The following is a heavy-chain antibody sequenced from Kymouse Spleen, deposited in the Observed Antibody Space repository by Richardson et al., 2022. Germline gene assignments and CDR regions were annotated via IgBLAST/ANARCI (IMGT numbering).Heavy chain of an antibody. Sequence: QLQLQESGPGLVKPSETLSLTCTVSGGSISSSSYYWGWIRQPPGKGLEWIGSIYYSGSTYYNPSLKSRVTISVDTSKNQFSLKLSSVTAADTAVYYCARHYYDRTPPHYYYYGMDVWGQGTTVTVSS. D-gene: IGHD3-22*01. CDR2: IYYSGST. CDR1: GGSISSSSYY. CDR3: ARHYYDRTPPHYYYYGMDV. V-gene: IGHV4-39*01. J-gene: IGHJ6*02.